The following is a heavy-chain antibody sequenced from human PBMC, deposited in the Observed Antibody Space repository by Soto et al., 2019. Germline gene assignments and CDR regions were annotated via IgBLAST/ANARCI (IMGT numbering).Heavy chain of an antibody. CDR1: GGSISSYY. Sequence: SETLPLNCTVSGGSISSYYWSWIRQHAGKGLEWIGYIYYSGSTNYNPSLKSRATISVDTSKNQFSLKLSPVPAADTPVYYCARDRGSRDGYNYYYFDYWGQGTLVTVS. V-gene: IGHV4-59*01. D-gene: IGHD5-12*01. J-gene: IGHJ4*02. CDR2: IYYSGST. CDR3: ARDRGSRDGYNYYYFDY.